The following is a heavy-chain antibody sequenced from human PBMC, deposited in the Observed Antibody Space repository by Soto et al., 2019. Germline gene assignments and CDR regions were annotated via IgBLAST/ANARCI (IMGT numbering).Heavy chain of an antibody. J-gene: IGHJ3*02. Sequence: GGSLRLSCAASGFTFSSYAMSWVRQAPGKGLEWVANIRQDGSDKYYVGSVEGRFTISRDNAKKSLYLQMNSLRAEDTAVYYCAGERCGPTPSAFDIRGQGTMVTGS. CDR1: GFTFSSYA. CDR2: IRQDGSDK. D-gene: IGHD2-15*01. V-gene: IGHV3-7*04. CDR3: AGERCGPTPSAFDI.